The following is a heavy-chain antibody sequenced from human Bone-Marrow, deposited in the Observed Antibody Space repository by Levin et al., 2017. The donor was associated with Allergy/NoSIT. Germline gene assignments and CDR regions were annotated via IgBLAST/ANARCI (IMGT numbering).Heavy chain of an antibody. D-gene: IGHD4-17*01. CDR3: ARLAYFGDSFTGLDY. Sequence: GGSLRLSCKASGYTFSTSWIGWVRQMPGKGLEWMALIYPGESQTTYSPSFQGQVTISADMSIDTVYLQWYSLEASDTAMYYCARLAYFGDSFTGLDYWGQGTLVTVSS. V-gene: IGHV5-51*01. J-gene: IGHJ4*02. CDR1: GYTFSTSW. CDR2: IYPGESQT.